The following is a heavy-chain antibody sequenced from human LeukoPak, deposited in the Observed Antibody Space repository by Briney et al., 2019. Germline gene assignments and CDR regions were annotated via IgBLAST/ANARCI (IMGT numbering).Heavy chain of an antibody. Sequence: PSGTLSLTCTVSGGSISSYYWSWIRQPPGKGLEWIGYIYYSGDTNYNPSPKSRVTISVDTSKNQFSLKLNFATAADTAVYYCASGTYYYFDFWGQGALVTVSS. J-gene: IGHJ4*02. D-gene: IGHD6-13*01. CDR2: IYYSGDT. V-gene: IGHV4-59*01. CDR1: GGSISSYY. CDR3: ASGTYYYFDF.